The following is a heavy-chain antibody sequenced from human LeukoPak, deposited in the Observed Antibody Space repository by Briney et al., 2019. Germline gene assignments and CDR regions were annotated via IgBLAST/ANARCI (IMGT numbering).Heavy chain of an antibody. CDR1: GFTFSSYW. CDR3: ARDFFVYSSSSGFDY. CDR2: INSDGSST. D-gene: IGHD6-6*01. Sequence: GGSLRLSCAASGFTFSSYWMHWVRQAPGKGLVWVSRINSDGSSTSYADSAKGRFTISRDNAKNTLYLQMNSLRAEDTAVYYCARDFFVYSSSSGFDYWGQGTLVTVSS. J-gene: IGHJ4*02. V-gene: IGHV3-74*01.